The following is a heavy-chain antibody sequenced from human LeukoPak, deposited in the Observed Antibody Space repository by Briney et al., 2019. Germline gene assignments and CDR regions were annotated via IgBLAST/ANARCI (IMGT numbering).Heavy chain of an antibody. Sequence: PGGSLRLSCAASGFTFSNYWMTWVRQAPGEGLEWVANIKHDGSEDYYLDSVKGRFTISRDNAKSSMWLQMNSLRAEDTAVYYCARDTSRGRVLNYYCYYMDVWGKGTTVTVSS. D-gene: IGHD2-15*01. CDR1: GFTFSNYW. V-gene: IGHV3-7*01. J-gene: IGHJ6*03. CDR2: IKHDGSED. CDR3: ARDTSRGRVLNYYCYYMDV.